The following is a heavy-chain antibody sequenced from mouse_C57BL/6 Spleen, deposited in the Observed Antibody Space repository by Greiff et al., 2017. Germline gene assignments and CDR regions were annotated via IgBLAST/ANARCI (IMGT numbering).Heavy chain of an antibody. Sequence: EVQVVESGGGLVQPGGSLKLSCAASGFTFSDYYMYWVRQTPEKRLEWVAYISNGGGSTYYPDTVKGRFTISRDNAKNTLYLQMSRLKSEDTAMYYCARRKGTYYYAMDVWGQGTSVTVSS. J-gene: IGHJ4*01. V-gene: IGHV5-12*01. CDR3: ARRKGTYYYAMDV. D-gene: IGHD3-3*01. CDR2: ISNGGGST. CDR1: GFTFSDYY.